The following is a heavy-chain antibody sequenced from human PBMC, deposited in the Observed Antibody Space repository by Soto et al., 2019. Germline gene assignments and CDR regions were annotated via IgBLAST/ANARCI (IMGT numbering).Heavy chain of an antibody. V-gene: IGHV4-34*01. J-gene: IGHJ5*02. CDR3: ARGLGVVAATRWFDP. Sequence: SETLSLTCAVYGGSFSGYYWSWIRQPPGKGLEWIGEINHSGSTNCNPSLKSRVTISVDTSKNQFSLKLSSVTAADTAVYYCARGLGVVAATRWFDPWGQGTLVTVSS. CDR1: GGSFSGYY. D-gene: IGHD2-15*01. CDR2: INHSGST.